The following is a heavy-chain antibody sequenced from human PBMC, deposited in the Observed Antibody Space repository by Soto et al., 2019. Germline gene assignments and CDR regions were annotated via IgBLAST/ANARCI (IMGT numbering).Heavy chain of an antibody. CDR3: VHSPVRGQRFDY. D-gene: IGHD2-2*01. Sequence: QITLKESGPTLVKPTQTLTLTCTFSGFSLSTSGVGVGWICQPPGKALEWLALIYWDDDKHYSPSLRSRPTITKDASKNQALLTMPNMDPVHTATYYCVHSPVRGQRFDYWGQGTVFTVSS. CDR1: GFSLSTSGVG. CDR2: IYWDDDK. J-gene: IGHJ4*02. V-gene: IGHV2-5*02.